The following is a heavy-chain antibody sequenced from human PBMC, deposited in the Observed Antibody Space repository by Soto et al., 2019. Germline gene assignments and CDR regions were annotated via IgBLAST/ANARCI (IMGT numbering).Heavy chain of an antibody. J-gene: IGHJ6*02. V-gene: IGHV3-33*01. CDR1: GFTFSSYG. Sequence: QVQLVESGGGVVQPGRSLRLSCAASGFTFSSYGMHWVRQAPGKGLEWVAVIWYDGSNKYYADSVKGRFTISRDNSKNTLYLQMNSVRAEDTAVYYCARKGHCSGGSCYQYYYYGMDVWGQGTTVTVSS. D-gene: IGHD2-15*01. CDR2: IWYDGSNK. CDR3: ARKGHCSGGSCYQYYYYGMDV.